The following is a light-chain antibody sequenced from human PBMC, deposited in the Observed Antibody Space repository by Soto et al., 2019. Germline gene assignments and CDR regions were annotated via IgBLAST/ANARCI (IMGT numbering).Light chain of an antibody. J-gene: IGKJ1*01. CDR2: AAS. V-gene: IGKV3-11*01. Sequence: EIVLTQSPATLSLSPGEGATLSCRASQSISSYLAWYQQKPGQAPRLLIYAASSRATGIPARFSGSGSGTDFSLTISSLEHADFAVDYCQQRSDWPPWTFGQGTKVEIK. CDR1: QSISSY. CDR3: QQRSDWPPWT.